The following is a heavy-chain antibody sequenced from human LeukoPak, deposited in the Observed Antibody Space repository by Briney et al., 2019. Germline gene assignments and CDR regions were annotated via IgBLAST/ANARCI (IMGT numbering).Heavy chain of an antibody. CDR3: ATDKGGLGTTFHDPFDN. V-gene: IGHV1-24*01. Sequence: ASVKVSCKVSGHTLSEISMHWVRQAPGKGLEWMGSFDPEDGETMYAENFQGRFTMTEDTSRDTAYMELSSLRSEDTAVYFCATDKGGLGTTFHDPFDNWGQGTMVTVSS. CDR1: GHTLSEIS. D-gene: IGHD1-7*01. J-gene: IGHJ3*02. CDR2: FDPEDGET.